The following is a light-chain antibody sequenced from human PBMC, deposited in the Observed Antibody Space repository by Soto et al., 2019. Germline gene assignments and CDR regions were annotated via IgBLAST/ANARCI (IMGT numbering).Light chain of an antibody. J-gene: IGLJ1*01. Sequence: QSVLTQPPSASGPPGRRVTISCSGSSSNIGTNTVNWYKQGPGTAPRLLMHSNSQRPSGVPDRFSGSKSGTPSALASSGLQSEDEADYDCGAWDDSLNGFVFGTGTNVTVL. CDR3: GAWDDSLNGFV. CDR2: SNS. V-gene: IGLV1-44*01. CDR1: SSNIGTNT.